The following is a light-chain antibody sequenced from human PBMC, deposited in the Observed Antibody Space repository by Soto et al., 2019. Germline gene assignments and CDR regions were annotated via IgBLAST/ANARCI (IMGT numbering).Light chain of an antibody. J-gene: IGKJ5*01. CDR1: QTISSW. Sequence: DIQMAQSPSTLSGSVGDRVSMTCRASQTISSWLAWYQQKPGKAPKLLIYKASTLKSGVPSRFSGSGSGTEFTLTISSLQPDDFATYYCQHYNSYSEAFGQGTRLEI. V-gene: IGKV1-5*03. CDR3: QHYNSYSEA. CDR2: KAS.